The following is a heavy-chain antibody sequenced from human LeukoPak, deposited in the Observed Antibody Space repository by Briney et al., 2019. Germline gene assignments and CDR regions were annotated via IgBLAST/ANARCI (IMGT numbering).Heavy chain of an antibody. CDR2: IVVGSGNT. D-gene: IGHD2-15*01. CDR1: GFTFTSSA. CDR3: AAGYCSGGSCYPDY. Sequence: SVKVSCKASGFTFTSSAMRWVRQARGQRLEWIGWIVVGSGNTNYAQKFQERVTITRDMSTSTAYMELSSLRSEDTAVYYCAAGYCSGGSCYPDYWGQGTLVTVSS. J-gene: IGHJ4*02. V-gene: IGHV1-58*02.